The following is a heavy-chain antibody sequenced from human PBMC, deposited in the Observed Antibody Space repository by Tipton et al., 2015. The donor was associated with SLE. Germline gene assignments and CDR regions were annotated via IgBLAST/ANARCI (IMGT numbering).Heavy chain of an antibody. CDR3: ARVGYSGSRDL. Sequence: TLSLTCTVSGGSIGSYYWSWIRQLAGKGLEWIGRIYTSGSTNYNPSLKSRVTMSVDTSKNQFSLKLSSVTAADTAVYYCARVGYSGSRDLWGRGTLVTVSS. CDR1: GGSIGSYY. CDR2: IYTSGST. D-gene: IGHD1-26*01. V-gene: IGHV4-4*07. J-gene: IGHJ2*01.